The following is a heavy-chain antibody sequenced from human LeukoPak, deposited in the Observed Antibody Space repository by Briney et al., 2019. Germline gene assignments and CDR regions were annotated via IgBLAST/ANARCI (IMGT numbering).Heavy chain of an antibody. Sequence: GGSLRLSCAASGFTFSSYAMHWVRQAPGKGLEWVAVISYDGSNKYYADSVKGRFTISRDNSKNTLYLQTNSLRAEDTAVYYCARDAYSSSSSPHFDYWGQGTLVTVSS. CDR1: GFTFSSYA. D-gene: IGHD6-6*01. J-gene: IGHJ4*02. V-gene: IGHV3-30*04. CDR3: ARDAYSSSSSPHFDY. CDR2: ISYDGSNK.